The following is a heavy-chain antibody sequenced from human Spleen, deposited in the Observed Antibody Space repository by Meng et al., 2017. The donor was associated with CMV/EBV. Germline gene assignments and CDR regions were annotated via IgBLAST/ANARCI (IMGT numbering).Heavy chain of an antibody. V-gene: IGHV3-23*01. CDR1: GFTFNSYM. D-gene: IGHD6-13*01. CDR2: ISGDGGST. J-gene: IGHJ4*02. Sequence: GESLKISCAASGFTFNSYMMNWVRQAPGKGLEWVSGISGDGGSTYYADSVKGRFTISRDNSKNTLYLQMNSLRAEDTAVYYCAKDGRYSSSWYFCDYWGQGTLVTVSS. CDR3: AKDGRYSSSWYFCDY.